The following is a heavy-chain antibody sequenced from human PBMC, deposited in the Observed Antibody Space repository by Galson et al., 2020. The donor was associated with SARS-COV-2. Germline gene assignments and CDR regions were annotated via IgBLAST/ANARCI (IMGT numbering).Heavy chain of an antibody. D-gene: IGHD3-22*01. CDR3: ARDSPHGITMIVVENFFDY. CDR2: ISAYNGNT. CDR1: GYTFTSYG. V-gene: IGHV1-18*01. Sequence: GESLKISCKASGYTFTSYGISWVRQAPGQGLEWMGWISAYNGNTNYAQKLQGRVTMTTDTSTSTAYMELRSLRSDDTAVYYCARDSPHGITMIVVENFFDYWGQGTLVTVSS. J-gene: IGHJ4*02.